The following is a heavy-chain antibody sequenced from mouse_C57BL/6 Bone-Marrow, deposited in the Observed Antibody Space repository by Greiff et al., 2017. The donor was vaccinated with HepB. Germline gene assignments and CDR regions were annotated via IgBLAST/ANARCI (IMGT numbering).Heavy chain of an antibody. CDR1: GYTFTDYY. J-gene: IGHJ1*03. Sequence: EVQLQQSGPVLVKPGASVKMSCKASGYTFTDYYMNWVKQSHGKSLEWIGVINPYNGGTSYNQKFKGKATLTVDKSSSTAYMELNSLTSEDSAVYYCAREYYGSSYGYFDVWGTGTTVTVSS. CDR3: AREYYGSSYGYFDV. D-gene: IGHD1-1*01. CDR2: INPYNGGT. V-gene: IGHV1-19*01.